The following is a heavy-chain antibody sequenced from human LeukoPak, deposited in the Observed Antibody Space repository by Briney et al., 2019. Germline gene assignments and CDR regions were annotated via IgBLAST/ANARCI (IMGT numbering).Heavy chain of an antibody. D-gene: IGHD1-26*01. V-gene: IGHV3-23*01. CDR2: ISESGRST. CDR3: AKGSSGPDY. CDR1: GLTFSSYA. Sequence: GGSLRLSCAASGLTFSSYAMSWVRQAPGQGLEWVSSISESGRSTYYADTVKGRFTISRDNSKNTLYLQMNSLRAEDTALYYCAKGSSGPDYWGLGPPVTVSS. J-gene: IGHJ4*02.